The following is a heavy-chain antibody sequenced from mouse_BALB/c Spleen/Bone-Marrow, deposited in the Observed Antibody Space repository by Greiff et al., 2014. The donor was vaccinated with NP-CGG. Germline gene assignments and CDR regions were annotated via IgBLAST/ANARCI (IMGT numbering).Heavy chain of an antibody. CDR3: AKGGHVMDY. D-gene: IGHD1-1*02. J-gene: IGHJ4*01. Sequence: QVQLQQSGAELMKPGASVMISCKAPGYTFSDYWIEWVKQRPGHGLEWIGEILPGGGSTNYNENFKGKATFTADTSSNTAYMQLSSLTSEDSAVYYCAKGGHVMDYWGQGTSVTVSS. V-gene: IGHV1-9*01. CDR2: ILPGGGST. CDR1: GYTFSDYW.